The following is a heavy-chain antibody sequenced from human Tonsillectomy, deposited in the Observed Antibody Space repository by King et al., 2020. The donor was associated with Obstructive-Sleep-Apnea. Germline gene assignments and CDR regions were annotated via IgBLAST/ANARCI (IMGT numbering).Heavy chain of an antibody. CDR3: ARGLSGYTRGWPPWFDP. D-gene: IGHD6-19*01. Sequence: VQLVESGGGVVQPGRSLRLSCAASGFTFSSYVMHWVRQAPGKGLEWVAVISYDGSNTYYADSVKGRFTISSDNSKKTLYLQMNSLRAEDTAVYHCARGLSGYTRGWPPWFDPWGQGTLVTVSS. CDR2: ISYDGSNT. CDR1: GFTFSSYV. J-gene: IGHJ5*02. V-gene: IGHV3-30*04.